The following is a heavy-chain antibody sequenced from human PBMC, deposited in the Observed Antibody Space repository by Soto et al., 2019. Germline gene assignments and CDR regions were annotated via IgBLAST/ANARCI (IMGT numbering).Heavy chain of an antibody. V-gene: IGHV5-51*01. D-gene: IGHD3-10*01. Sequence: GESLKISCKASGYSFTNYWIGWVRQMPGKGLEWMGVIYPGASDPRYSPSFQGHVTISADKSISTAYLQWSSLEASDTAMYYCASSLLWFGEPKANYYYYGMDVWGQGTTVTVSS. CDR1: GYSFTNYW. CDR2: IYPGASDP. J-gene: IGHJ6*02. CDR3: ASSLLWFGEPKANYYYYGMDV.